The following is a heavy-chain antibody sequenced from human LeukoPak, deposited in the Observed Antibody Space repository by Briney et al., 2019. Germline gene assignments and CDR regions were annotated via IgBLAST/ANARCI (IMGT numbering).Heavy chain of an antibody. V-gene: IGHV4-38-2*02. CDR3: ARDFVVDIVATIRDDY. CDR2: IYHSGST. D-gene: IGHD5-12*01. CDR1: GGSISSGYY. J-gene: IGHJ4*02. Sequence: SETLSLTCTVSGGSISSGYYWGWIRQPPGKGLEWIGSIYHSGSTYYNPSLKSRVTISVDTSKNQFSLKLSSVTAADTAVYYCARDFVVDIVATIRDDYWGQGTLVTVSS.